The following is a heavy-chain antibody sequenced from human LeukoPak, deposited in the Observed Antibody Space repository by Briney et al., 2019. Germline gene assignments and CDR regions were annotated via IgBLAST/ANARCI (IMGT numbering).Heavy chain of an antibody. CDR3: ATRHSVGATIEYYFDY. D-gene: IGHD1-26*01. V-gene: IGHV1-69*04. CDR1: GGTFSSYA. CDR2: IIPILGIA. Sequence: SVKVSCKASGGTFSSYAISWVRQAPGQGLEWMGRIIPILGIANYAQKFQGRVTITADESTSTAYMELSSLRSEDTAVYYCATRHSVGATIEYYFDYWGQGTLVTVSS. J-gene: IGHJ4*02.